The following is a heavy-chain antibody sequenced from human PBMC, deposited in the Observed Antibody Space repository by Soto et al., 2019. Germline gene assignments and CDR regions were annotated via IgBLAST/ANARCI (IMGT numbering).Heavy chain of an antibody. CDR3: ARGSNYYDSSGSFDS. Sequence: QVQLVQSGAEVKKPGSSVKVSCKASGGTFSSYAISWVRQAPGQGLEWMGGIIPIFGTANYVQTFQGRVTITADESTSTAYMELSSLSSEDTDVYYCARGSNYYDSSGSFDSWGQGTLVTVSS. V-gene: IGHV1-69*01. CDR2: IIPIFGTA. D-gene: IGHD3-22*01. J-gene: IGHJ4*02. CDR1: GGTFSSYA.